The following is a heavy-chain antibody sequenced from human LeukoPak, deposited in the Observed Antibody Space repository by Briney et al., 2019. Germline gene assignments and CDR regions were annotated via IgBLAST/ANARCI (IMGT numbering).Heavy chain of an antibody. CDR2: ISYDGSNK. D-gene: IGHD5-18*01. V-gene: IGHV3-30*03. Sequence: PGGSLRLSCAASGFTFSNFGMSWVRQAPGKGLEWVAIISYDGSNKYYADSVKGRFTISRDNSKNTLYLQMNSLRAEDTAVYYCASQLEIQLWPTPFDYWGQGTLVTVSS. J-gene: IGHJ4*02. CDR3: ASQLEIQLWPTPFDY. CDR1: GFTFSNFG.